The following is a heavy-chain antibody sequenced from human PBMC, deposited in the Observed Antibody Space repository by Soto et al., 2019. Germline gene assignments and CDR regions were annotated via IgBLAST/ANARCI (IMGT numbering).Heavy chain of an antibody. V-gene: IGHV4-4*02. CDR1: GGSISTNW. J-gene: IGHJ4*02. CDR2: IYHSGST. Sequence: QVQLQESGPGLMKPSGTLSLTCAVSGGSISTNWWSWVRQPPGKGLEWIGEIYHSGSTNYNPSLKNRVTMSVDKSQNHLALNLNSVTAADTAVYYCARHIAVSGTRGLDFWGQGTLVTVSS. CDR3: ARHIAVSGTRGLDF. D-gene: IGHD6-19*01.